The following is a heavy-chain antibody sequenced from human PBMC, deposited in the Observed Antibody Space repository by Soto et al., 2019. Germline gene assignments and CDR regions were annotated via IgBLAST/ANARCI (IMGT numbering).Heavy chain of an antibody. CDR1: GFTFSSYG. V-gene: IGHV3-64D*06. D-gene: IGHD3-22*01. Sequence: LRLSCSASGFTFSSYGMHWVRQAPGKGLEYVSAISSNGGSTYYADSVKGRFTISRDNSKNTLYLQMSSLRAEDTAVYYCVKDLAHDSSGYYYFDYWGQGTLVTVSS. CDR3: VKDLAHDSSGYYYFDY. J-gene: IGHJ4*02. CDR2: ISSNGGST.